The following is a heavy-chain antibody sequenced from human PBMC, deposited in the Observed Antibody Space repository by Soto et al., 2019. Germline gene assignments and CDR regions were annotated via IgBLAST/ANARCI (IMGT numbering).Heavy chain of an antibody. CDR2: ISSRSDT. V-gene: IGHV3-21*01. Sequence: GGSLRLSCAASGFSFSTYSMNWVRQAPGKGLGWVSSISSRSDTYYADSVKGRFTISRDNAKNSVSLQMDSLRAEDAAVYYCAREETAWPLAYGLDVWGQGTTVTVSS. CDR3: AREETAWPLAYGLDV. J-gene: IGHJ6*02. CDR1: GFSFSTYS. D-gene: IGHD2-21*02.